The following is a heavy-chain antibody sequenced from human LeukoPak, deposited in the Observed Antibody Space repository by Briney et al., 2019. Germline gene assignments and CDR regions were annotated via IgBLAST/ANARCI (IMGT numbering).Heavy chain of an antibody. V-gene: IGHV3-74*01. CDR2: INSDGSST. D-gene: IGHD2-15*01. Sequence: GGSLRLSCAASGLTFSSYWMHWVRQAPGKGLVWVSRINSDGSSTSYADSVKGRFTISRDNAKNTLYLQMNSLRAEDTAVYYCAVYCSGGSCYWEYFQHWGQGTLVTVSS. J-gene: IGHJ1*01. CDR3: AVYCSGGSCYWEYFQH. CDR1: GLTFSSYW.